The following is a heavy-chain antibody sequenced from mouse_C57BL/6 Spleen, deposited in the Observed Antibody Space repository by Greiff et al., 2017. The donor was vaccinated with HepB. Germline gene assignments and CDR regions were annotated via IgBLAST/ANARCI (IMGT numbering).Heavy chain of an antibody. J-gene: IGHJ2*01. V-gene: IGHV5-17*01. CDR3: ARQAGVVSYYFDY. CDR2: ISSGSSTI. CDR1: GFTFSDYG. D-gene: IGHD1-1*01. Sequence: EVQLVESGGGLVKPGGSLKLSCAASGFTFSDYGMHWVRQAPEKGLEWVAYISSGSSTIYYADTVKGRFTISRDNAKNTLFLQMTSLRSEDTAMYYCARQAGVVSYYFDYWGQGTTLTVSS.